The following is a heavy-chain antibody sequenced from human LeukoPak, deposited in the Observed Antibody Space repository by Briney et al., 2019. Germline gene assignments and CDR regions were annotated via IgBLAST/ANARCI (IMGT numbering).Heavy chain of an antibody. CDR2: IYYSWST. D-gene: IGHD3-10*01. V-gene: IGHV4-61*01. Sequence: SETLSLTCTVSGGSVSSGSYYWSWIRQPPGKGLEWIGYIYYSWSTNYNPSLKSRVTISIETSKNQFSLKLNSVTAADPAVYYCARDNRYYGSGSYYTGYWGQGTLVTVSS. CDR1: GGSVSSGSYY. J-gene: IGHJ4*02. CDR3: ARDNRYYGSGSYYTGY.